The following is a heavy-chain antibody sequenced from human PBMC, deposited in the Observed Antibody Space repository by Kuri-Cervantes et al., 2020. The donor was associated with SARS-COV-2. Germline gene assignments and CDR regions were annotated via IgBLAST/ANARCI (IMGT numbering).Heavy chain of an antibody. Sequence: GESLKISCAASGFTFSSHSMNWVRQAPGEGLEWVSCTSSGSTYIYYVDSVKGRFTISRDNAKNSLYLQMNSLRAEDTAVYYCARAGGSGGTSNYYYYMDVWGKGTTVTVSS. CDR3: ARAGGSGGTSNYYYYMDV. V-gene: IGHV3-21*01. J-gene: IGHJ6*03. D-gene: IGHD2-15*01. CDR2: TSSGSTYI. CDR1: GFTFSSHS.